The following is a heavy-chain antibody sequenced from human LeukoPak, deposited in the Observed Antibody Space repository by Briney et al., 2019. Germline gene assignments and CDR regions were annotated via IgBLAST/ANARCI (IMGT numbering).Heavy chain of an antibody. Sequence: PGGSLRLSCAASGFTFSSYSMNWVRQAPGKGLEWVARINSDGADISYGDSVKGRFTISRDNAKNTLYLQMNSLRVEDTAVYYCARVGYYDSSNYYAYFQHWGQGTLVTVSS. CDR1: GFTFSSYS. CDR2: INSDGADI. J-gene: IGHJ1*01. D-gene: IGHD3-22*01. CDR3: ARVGYYDSSNYYAYFQH. V-gene: IGHV3-74*01.